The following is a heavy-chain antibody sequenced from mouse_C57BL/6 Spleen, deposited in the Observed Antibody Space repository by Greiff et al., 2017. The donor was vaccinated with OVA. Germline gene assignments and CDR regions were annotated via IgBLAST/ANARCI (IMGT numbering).Heavy chain of an antibody. Sequence: DVQLVESGGGLVKPGGSLKLSCAASGFTFSSYAMSWVRQTPEKRLEWVATISDGGSYTYYPDNVKGRFTISRDNAKNNLYLQMSHLKSEDTAMYYWARDRSKELDYFDYWGQGTTLTVSS. CDR3: ARDRSKELDYFDY. D-gene: IGHD4-1*01. J-gene: IGHJ2*01. CDR2: ISDGGSYT. V-gene: IGHV5-4*01. CDR1: GFTFSSYA.